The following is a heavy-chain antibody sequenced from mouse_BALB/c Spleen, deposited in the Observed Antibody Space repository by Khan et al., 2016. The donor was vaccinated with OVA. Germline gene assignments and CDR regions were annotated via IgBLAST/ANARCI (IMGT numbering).Heavy chain of an antibody. J-gene: IGHJ3*01. CDR1: GSTFSDFG. D-gene: IGHD1-1*01. CDR2: ISSGSSTI. V-gene: IGHV5-17*02. Sequence: EVELVESGGGLVQPGGSRKLSCAASGSTFSDFGMHWVRQAPEKGLEWVAFISSGSSTIYYADTVKGRFTISSDTPKNTLFLQMTRLRSEDTAMYYCTKDYYGSSYVAYWGQGTLVTVSA. CDR3: TKDYYGSSYVAY.